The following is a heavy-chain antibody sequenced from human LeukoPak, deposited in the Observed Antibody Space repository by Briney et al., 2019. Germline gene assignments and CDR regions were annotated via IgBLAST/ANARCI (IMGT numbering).Heavy chain of an antibody. J-gene: IGHJ3*02. Sequence: GGSLRLSCAASGFTFSSYAMSWVRQAPGEGLEWVSAISTNGGSTYFADSVKGRFTITRDNSKNTLSLEMNSLRPEDTAVYYCVNVGYDYGDYGTHAFDIWGQGTMVTVSS. D-gene: IGHD4-17*01. CDR2: ISTNGGST. CDR1: GFTFSSYA. CDR3: VNVGYDYGDYGTHAFDI. V-gene: IGHV3-23*01.